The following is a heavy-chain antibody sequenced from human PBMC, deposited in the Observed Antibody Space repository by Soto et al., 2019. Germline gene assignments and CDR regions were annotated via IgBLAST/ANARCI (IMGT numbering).Heavy chain of an antibody. V-gene: IGHV4-61*01. Sequence: QVQLQESGPGLVKPSAPLSLTCTVSGGSVSSGSYYWSWIRQPPGKGLEWIGYIYYSGSTNYNPSLKSRVTISVDTSKNQFSLKLSSVTAADTAVYYCARELLWFGELPNWFDPWGQGTLVTVSS. CDR1: GGSVSSGSYY. CDR3: ARELLWFGELPNWFDP. J-gene: IGHJ5*02. CDR2: IYYSGST. D-gene: IGHD3-10*01.